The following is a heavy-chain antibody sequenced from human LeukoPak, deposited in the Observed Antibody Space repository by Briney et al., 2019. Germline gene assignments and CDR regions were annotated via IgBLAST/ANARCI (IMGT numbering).Heavy chain of an antibody. CDR1: GGSISSYY. J-gene: IGHJ5*02. V-gene: IGHV4-59*01. D-gene: IGHD6-19*01. Sequence: PSETLSLTCTVSGGSISSYYWSWIRQPPGKGLEWIGYIYYRGSTNYNPSLKSRVTISVDTSKNQFPLKLSSVTAADTAVYYCARAAMDGYSSGWYWSSWGQGTLVTVSS. CDR3: ARAAMDGYSSGWYWSS. CDR2: IYYRGST.